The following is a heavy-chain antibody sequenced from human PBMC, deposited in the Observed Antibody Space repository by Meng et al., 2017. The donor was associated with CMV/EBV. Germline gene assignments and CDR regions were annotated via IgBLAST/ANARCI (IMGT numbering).Heavy chain of an antibody. CDR1: GFTFSSYE. D-gene: IGHD2-21*01. CDR3: ARALVVETNPRNYYYYGMDV. V-gene: IGHV3-48*03. J-gene: IGHJ6*02. Sequence: GGSLRLSCAASGFTFSSYEMNWVRQAPGKGLEWVSYISSSGSTIYYADSVKGRLTISRDNAKNSLYLQMNSLRAEDTAVYYCARALVVETNPRNYYYYGMDVWGQGTTVTVSS. CDR2: ISSSGSTI.